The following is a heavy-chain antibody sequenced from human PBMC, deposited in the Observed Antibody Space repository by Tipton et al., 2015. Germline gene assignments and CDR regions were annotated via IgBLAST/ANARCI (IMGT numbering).Heavy chain of an antibody. CDR1: GFSVRSSYM. Sequence: SLRLSCAASGFSVRSSYMSWVRQPPGKGLEWIGEIFHTGNTNYNPSLMSRLTISVDKSKNQFSLKLISVTAADTAVYFCARDGRYDILTGHSHQYGMDVWGQGTTVTVSS. CDR3: ARDGRYDILTGHSHQYGMDV. J-gene: IGHJ6*02. D-gene: IGHD3-9*01. CDR2: IFHTGNT. V-gene: IGHV4-4*01.